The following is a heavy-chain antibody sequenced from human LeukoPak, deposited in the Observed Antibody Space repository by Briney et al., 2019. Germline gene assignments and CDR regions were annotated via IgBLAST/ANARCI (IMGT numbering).Heavy chain of an antibody. CDR2: INPNSGGT. V-gene: IGHV1-2*02. D-gene: IGHD3-9*01. Sequence: ASVKVSCKASGYTFTGYYMHWVRQAPGQGLEWMGWINPNSGGTNYAQKFQGRVTMTRDTSISTAYMELSRLRSGDTAVYYCAREFGGNYDILTALDYWGQGTLVTVSS. J-gene: IGHJ4*02. CDR1: GYTFTGYY. CDR3: AREFGGNYDILTALDY.